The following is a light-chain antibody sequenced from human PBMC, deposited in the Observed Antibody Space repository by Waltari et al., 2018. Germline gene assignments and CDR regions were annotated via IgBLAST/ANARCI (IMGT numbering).Light chain of an antibody. Sequence: QSALTQPASVSGSPGQSITISCTGTSSDVGCYKSVSWYQQHPGKAPQVMLYDVTKRPSGVSMRFSGSRSGNTASMTISGLQAEDEADYYCSSYSGSSTFAVFGGGTKLTVL. CDR2: DVT. CDR3: SSYSGSSTFAV. V-gene: IGLV2-14*01. J-gene: IGLJ2*01. CDR1: SSDVGCYKS.